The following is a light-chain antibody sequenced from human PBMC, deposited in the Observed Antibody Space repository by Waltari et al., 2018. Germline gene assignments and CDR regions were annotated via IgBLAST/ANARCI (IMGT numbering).Light chain of an antibody. Sequence: DIVMTQSPDSLAVSLGERAAINCKSSQTVLYTANNKNYLAWYQQKSGQPPKLLIYWASTRESGVPERFSGSGSGTDFTLTISSLQAEDVAVYYCQQHVRTPPTFGQGTKLEIK. CDR2: WAS. V-gene: IGKV4-1*01. J-gene: IGKJ2*01. CDR3: QQHVRTPPT. CDR1: QTVLYTANNKNY.